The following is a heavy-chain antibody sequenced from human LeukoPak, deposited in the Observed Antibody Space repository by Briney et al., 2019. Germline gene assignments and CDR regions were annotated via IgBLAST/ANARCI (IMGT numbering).Heavy chain of an antibody. V-gene: IGHV4-59*08. CDR3: ARLALSRYYFDY. Sequence: SEILSLTCTVSGGPISSYSWNWIRQPPGKGLELIGHIYYSGCTNYNPSLESRVTISLDTSKNQFSLKLSSVTAADTAVYYCARLALSRYYFDYWGQGTLVTVSS. J-gene: IGHJ4*02. CDR1: GGPISSYS. CDR2: IYYSGCT.